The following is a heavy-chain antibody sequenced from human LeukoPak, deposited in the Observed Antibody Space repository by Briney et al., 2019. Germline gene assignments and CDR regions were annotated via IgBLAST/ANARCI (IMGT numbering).Heavy chain of an antibody. V-gene: IGHV1-46*01. CDR2: INPSGGST. Sequence: GASVKVSCKASGYTFTSYYMHWVRQAPGQGLEWMGIINPSGGSTSYAQKFQGRVTMTRDTSTSTVYMELSSLRSDDTAVYYCARDFDQYSGRFGGFGHDFWGQGTLVTVSS. CDR1: GYTFTSYY. D-gene: IGHD1-26*01. J-gene: IGHJ4*02. CDR3: ARDFDQYSGRFGGFGHDF.